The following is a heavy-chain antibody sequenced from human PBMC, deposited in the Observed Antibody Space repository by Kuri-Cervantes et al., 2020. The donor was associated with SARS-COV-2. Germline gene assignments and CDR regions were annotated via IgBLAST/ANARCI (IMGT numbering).Heavy chain of an antibody. CDR3: ARGGLVPAASDAFDI. J-gene: IGHJ3*02. CDR1: GYTFTTYY. D-gene: IGHD2-2*01. CDR2: INPSGGST. V-gene: IGHV1-46*03. Sequence: ASVKVSCKASGYTFTTYYMHWVRQAPGQGLEWMGIINPSGGSTSYAQKFQGRVTMTRDTSTSTIYMQLSSLRSEDMAVYYCARGGLVPAASDAFDIWGQGTMVTVSS.